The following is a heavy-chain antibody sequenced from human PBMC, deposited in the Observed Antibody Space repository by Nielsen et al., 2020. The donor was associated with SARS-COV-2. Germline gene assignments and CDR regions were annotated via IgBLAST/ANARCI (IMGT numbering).Heavy chain of an antibody. V-gene: IGHV3-30-3*01. D-gene: IGHD2-2*02. CDR3: ARAAQDIVVVPAAIHYYYGMDV. CDR2: ISYDGSNK. CDR1: GFTFSSYA. Sequence: GESLKISCAASGFTFSSYAMHWVRQAPGKGLEWVAVISYDGSNKYYADSVKGRFTISRDNSKNTLYLQMNSLRAEDTAVYYCARAAQDIVVVPAAIHYYYGMDVWGQGTTVTVSS. J-gene: IGHJ6*02.